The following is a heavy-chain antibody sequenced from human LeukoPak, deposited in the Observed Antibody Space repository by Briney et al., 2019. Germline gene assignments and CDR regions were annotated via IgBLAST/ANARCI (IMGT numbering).Heavy chain of an antibody. CDR1: GGSISSGGYY. CDR3: ACSRRFDP. CDR2: TYYSGST. D-gene: IGHD1-14*01. J-gene: IGHJ5*02. Sequence: KTSETLSLTCTVSGGSISSGGYYWSWIRQHPGKGLEWIGYTYYSGSTYDNPSLKSRVTISVDTSKNQFSLKLSSVTAAETAVYYCACSRRFDPWGQGTLVTVSS. V-gene: IGHV4-31*03.